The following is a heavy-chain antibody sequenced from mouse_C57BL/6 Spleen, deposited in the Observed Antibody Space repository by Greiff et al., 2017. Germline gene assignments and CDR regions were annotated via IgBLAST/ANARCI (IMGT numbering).Heavy chain of an antibody. CDR1: GYTFTDYY. Sequence: QVQLKQSGPELVKPGASVKISCKASGYTFTDYYINWVKQRPGQGLEWIGWIFPGSGSTYYNEKFKGKATLTVDKSSSTAYMLLSSLTSEDSAVYFCARWGIYYYGSSLYYYAMDYWGQGTSVTVSS. CDR3: ARWGIYYYGSSLYYYAMDY. V-gene: IGHV1-75*01. D-gene: IGHD1-1*01. CDR2: IFPGSGST. J-gene: IGHJ4*01.